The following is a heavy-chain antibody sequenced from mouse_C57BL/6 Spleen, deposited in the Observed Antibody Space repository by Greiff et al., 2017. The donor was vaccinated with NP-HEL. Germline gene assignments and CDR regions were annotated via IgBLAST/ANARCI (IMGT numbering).Heavy chain of an antibody. CDR2: IYPGSGNT. Sequence: QVQLQQSGAELVRPGASVKLSCKASGYTFTDYYINWVKQRPGQGLEWIARIYPGSGNTYYNEKFKGKATLTAEKSSSTAYMQLSSLTSEDSAVYFCARSSTMVSSWFAYWGQGTLVTVSA. V-gene: IGHV1-76*01. J-gene: IGHJ3*01. CDR3: ARSSTMVSSWFAY. D-gene: IGHD2-2*01. CDR1: GYTFTDYY.